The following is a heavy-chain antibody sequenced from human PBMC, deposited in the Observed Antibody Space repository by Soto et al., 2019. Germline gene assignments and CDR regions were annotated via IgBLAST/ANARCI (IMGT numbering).Heavy chain of an antibody. CDR2: MNPNSGNT. CDR3: ARGRIPARGNWFDP. Sequence: QVQLVQSGTEVKKPGASVRVSCKASGYTFTSYDINWVRQATGQGLEWMGWMNPNSGNTGYAQKFQERVTLTRNTSISTAYMELTSLRSEDTAVYYCARGRIPARGNWFDPWGQGTLVTVSS. D-gene: IGHD6-13*01. CDR1: GYTFTSYD. V-gene: IGHV1-8*01. J-gene: IGHJ5*02.